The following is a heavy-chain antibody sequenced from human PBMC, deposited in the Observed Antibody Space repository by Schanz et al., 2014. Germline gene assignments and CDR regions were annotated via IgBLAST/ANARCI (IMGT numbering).Heavy chain of an antibody. CDR1: GFTFNDSF. V-gene: IGHV3-11*01. CDR2: ISSSGNII. Sequence: QVLLVESGGGLVKPGGSLRLSCSASGFTFNDSFMSWIRQTPGKGLEWLSYISSSGNIIHYADSVKGRFTISRDNAKNSLYLQMTGLRAEDTAVYYCAAHETLSTTACYPSWGQGTLVAVSS. J-gene: IGHJ4*02. D-gene: IGHD2-2*01. CDR3: AAHETLSTTACYPS.